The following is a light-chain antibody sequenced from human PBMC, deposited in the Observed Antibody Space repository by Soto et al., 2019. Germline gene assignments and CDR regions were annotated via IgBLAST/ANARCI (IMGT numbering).Light chain of an antibody. CDR3: QVRDVWPS. Sequence: IVLTQSPVTLAVSPGGRAVLSCRASQSVSTSLAWYQHKPGQAPRLFIYDASKRAPGIPARFSGSGSGTDFTLTISSLEPEDFAVYYCQVRDVWPSFGQGTKVEIK. V-gene: IGKV3-11*01. CDR1: QSVSTS. J-gene: IGKJ1*01. CDR2: DAS.